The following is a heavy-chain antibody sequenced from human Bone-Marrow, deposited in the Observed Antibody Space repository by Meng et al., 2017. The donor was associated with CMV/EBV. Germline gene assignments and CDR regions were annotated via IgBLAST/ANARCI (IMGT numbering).Heavy chain of an antibody. CDR3: ARVYYDSSGYYSTFDY. CDR1: GGSINSYY. CDR2: MSDSGNT. D-gene: IGHD3-22*01. V-gene: IGHV4-59*01. J-gene: IGHJ4*02. Sequence: SETLSLTCTVSGGSINSYYWNWIRQPPGKGLEWIGYMSDSGNTNYSPALKSRVTISVGTSKNQFSLRLSSVTAADTAVYYCARVYYDSSGYYSTFDYWGQGTLVTVSS.